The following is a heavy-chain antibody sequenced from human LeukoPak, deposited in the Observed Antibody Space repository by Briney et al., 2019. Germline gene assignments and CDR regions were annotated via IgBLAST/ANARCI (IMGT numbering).Heavy chain of an antibody. V-gene: IGHV3-7*01. J-gene: IGHJ4*02. Sequence: GGSLRLSCAASGFTFSSYWMSWVRQAPGKGLEGVADIKQDGSENYYVDSVKGRFTISRDNAKNSLYLQMNSLRAEDTAVYYCARYLDLVATSDYWGQGTLVTVSS. CDR1: GFTFSSYW. D-gene: IGHD5-12*01. CDR2: IKQDGSEN. CDR3: ARYLDLVATSDY.